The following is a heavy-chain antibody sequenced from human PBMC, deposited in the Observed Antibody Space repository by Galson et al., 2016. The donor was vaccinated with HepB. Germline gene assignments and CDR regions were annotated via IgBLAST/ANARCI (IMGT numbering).Heavy chain of an antibody. J-gene: IGHJ6*01. CDR3: ARDAQQLLRGYYYGMDV. CDR2: ISTHGSGT. V-gene: IGHV3-64*04. Sequence: SLRLSCAASGSIFSDFAMHWVRQAPGKGLEYVSTISTHGSGTYYADSVKGRFTISRDNSRNTLYLEMNSPRAEDTAVYYCARDAQQLLRGYYYGMDVWGQGTTVTVSS. CDR1: GSIFSDFA. D-gene: IGHD1-1*01.